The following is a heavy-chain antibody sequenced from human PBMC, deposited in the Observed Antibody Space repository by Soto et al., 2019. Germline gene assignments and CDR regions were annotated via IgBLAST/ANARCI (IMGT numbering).Heavy chain of an antibody. J-gene: IGHJ6*02. Sequence: SETLSLTCAVYGGSFSGYYWSWIRQPPGKGLEWIGEINHSGSTNYNPSLKSRVTISVDTSKNQFSLKLSSVTAADTAVYYCARGPRCSGGSCYFPLPYYYYYGMDVWGQGTTVP. D-gene: IGHD2-15*01. CDR3: ARGPRCSGGSCYFPLPYYYYYGMDV. V-gene: IGHV4-34*01. CDR1: GGSFSGYY. CDR2: INHSGST.